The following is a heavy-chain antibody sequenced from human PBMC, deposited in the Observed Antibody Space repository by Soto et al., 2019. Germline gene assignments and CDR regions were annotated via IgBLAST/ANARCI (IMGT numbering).Heavy chain of an antibody. CDR3: VRQAGGASTPGDDY. J-gene: IGHJ4*02. CDR1: GYTFDAFD. Sequence: QVQLVQSGAEVRKPGASVRVSCKASGYTFDAFDIHWVRQATGQGLEWMGWMNPYTGETAYTQTFRGRVSMTRDTSVSTDYMELTSLTSEDSAIYFCVRQAGGASTPGDDYWGQGTLVTVSS. V-gene: IGHV1-8*01. D-gene: IGHD2-15*01. CDR2: MNPYTGET.